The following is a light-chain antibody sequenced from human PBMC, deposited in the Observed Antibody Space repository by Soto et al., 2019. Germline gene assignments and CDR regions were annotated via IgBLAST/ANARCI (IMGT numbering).Light chain of an antibody. CDR1: QSVSSSH. J-gene: IGKJ5*01. CDR3: QRYGSSPSIT. V-gene: IGKV3-20*01. Sequence: EIGLTQSPGTLSLSPGEGATLSCRAIQSVSSSHLSWYQQKPGQAPRLLIYGASSRATGIPERFIGSGSGTDFTIVMSKLEPEGFTVYYCQRYGSSPSITFGERTRLEIK. CDR2: GAS.